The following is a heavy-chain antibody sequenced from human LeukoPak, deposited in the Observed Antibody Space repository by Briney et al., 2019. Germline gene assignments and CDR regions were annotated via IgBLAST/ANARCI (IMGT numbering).Heavy chain of an antibody. CDR2: IYSSGST. J-gene: IGHJ4*02. D-gene: IGHD5-24*01. V-gene: IGHV4-4*07. CDR1: GGSISSYY. CDR3: ARRDALGWYFDY. Sequence: SETLSLTCAVSGGSISSYYWNWIRQPAGKGLEWIGRIYSSGSTNYNPSLTSRVTMSVDTSNNQFSLRLSSVTAADTAVYYCARRDALGWYFDYWGQGTLVTVSS.